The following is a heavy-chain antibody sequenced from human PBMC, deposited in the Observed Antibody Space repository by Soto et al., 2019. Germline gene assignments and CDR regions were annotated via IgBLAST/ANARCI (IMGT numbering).Heavy chain of an antibody. J-gene: IGHJ4*02. CDR2: ISGVRDYI. CDR3: AREGVHNYTEYYFDY. Sequence: GGSLRLSCAASGFTFSYYPLHWVRRAPGKGLEWVSSISGVRDYIRYADSVKGRFAISRDNAKTSLYLQMNSLTAEDTAVYYCAREGVHNYTEYYFDYWGQGTLVTVSS. CDR1: GFTFSYYP. D-gene: IGHD3-10*01. V-gene: IGHV3-21*06.